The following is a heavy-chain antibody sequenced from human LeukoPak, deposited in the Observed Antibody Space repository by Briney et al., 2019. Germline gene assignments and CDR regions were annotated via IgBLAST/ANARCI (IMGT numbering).Heavy chain of an antibody. V-gene: IGHV3-7*01. CDR1: GFTLSNFW. D-gene: IGHD6-13*01. J-gene: IGHJ4*02. Sequence: GESLRLSCATSGFTLSNFWMNWVRQAPGKGLEWVANIEDDGNKKNYVDSVKGRFTISRGNVKNSIYLQMNSLRADDTAVYYCARGRGIALWGQGTLVTVSS. CDR2: IEDDGNKK. CDR3: ARGRGIAL.